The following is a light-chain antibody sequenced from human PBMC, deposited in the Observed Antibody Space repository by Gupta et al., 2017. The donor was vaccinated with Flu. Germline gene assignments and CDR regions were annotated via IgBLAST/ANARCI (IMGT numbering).Light chain of an antibody. J-gene: IGLJ2*01. CDR3: CSFGAAAF. CDR1: SSDVGAYYY. V-gene: IGLV2-11*01. Sequence: QSALTQPRSVSGSPGQSVDISCTGTSSDVGAYYYVSWYQQHPGKAPKLIIYDVTKRPSGVPDRFTGSKSGNTASLTISRLQPEDEADYHCCSFGAAAFFGGGTKLTVL. CDR2: DVT.